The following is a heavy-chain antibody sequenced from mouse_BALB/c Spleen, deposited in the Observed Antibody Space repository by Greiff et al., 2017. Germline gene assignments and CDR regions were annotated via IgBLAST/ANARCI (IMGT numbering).Heavy chain of an antibody. Sequence: EVQLQQTGPELVKPGASVKISCKASGYSFTDYIMLWVKQSHGKSLEWIGNINPYYGSTSYNLKFKGKATLTVDKSSSTAYMQLNSLTSEDSAVYYCARGGLEAWFAYWGQGTLVTVSA. J-gene: IGHJ3*01. CDR2: INPYYGST. CDR1: GYSFTDYI. CDR3: ARGGLEAWFAY. V-gene: IGHV1-39*01. D-gene: IGHD2-4*01.